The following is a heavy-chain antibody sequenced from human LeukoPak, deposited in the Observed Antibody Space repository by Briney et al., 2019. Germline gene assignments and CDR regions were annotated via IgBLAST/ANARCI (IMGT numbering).Heavy chain of an antibody. Sequence: SETLSLTCTVSGGSISSGSDYWSWIRQPAGKGLEWVGRIYTSGSTNYNPSLKSRVTISVDTSKNQYSLKLSSVTAAGTAVYYCARDSGSYFPLPGDVWGKGTTVTVSS. J-gene: IGHJ6*04. D-gene: IGHD1-26*01. V-gene: IGHV4-61*02. CDR3: ARDSGSYFPLPGDV. CDR1: GGSISSGSDY. CDR2: IYTSGST.